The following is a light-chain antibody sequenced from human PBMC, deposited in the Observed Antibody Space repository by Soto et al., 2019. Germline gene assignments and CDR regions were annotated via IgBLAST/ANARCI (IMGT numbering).Light chain of an antibody. Sequence: DIVMTQSPLSLPVTPGEPASISCRSSQSLLHSNGYNYLDWYLQKPGQSPQLLIYLGSNRASGVPDRFSGSGSGTDFTLKISRVEAEDVGVYYCMQPLQSWTFGQATKVETK. CDR2: LGS. J-gene: IGKJ1*01. CDR1: QSLLHSNGYNY. V-gene: IGKV2-28*01. CDR3: MQPLQSWT.